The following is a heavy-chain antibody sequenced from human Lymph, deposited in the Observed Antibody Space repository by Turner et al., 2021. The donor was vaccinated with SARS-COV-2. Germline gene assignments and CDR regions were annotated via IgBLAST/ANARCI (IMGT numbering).Heavy chain of an antibody. Sequence: QVQLQESGPRLVKPLETLSLTCTVSGGSMTSNYGSWIRQPPGKRPEWIGYNYYRGSTNDNPTLKSRVTISVDTSKNQFSLKLTAVTAADTAIYYCARETVNNWVDPWGQGILVTVSS. D-gene: IGHD2-21*02. V-gene: IGHV4-59*01. CDR2: NYYRGST. CDR3: ARETVNNWVDP. CDR1: GGSMTSNY. J-gene: IGHJ5*02.